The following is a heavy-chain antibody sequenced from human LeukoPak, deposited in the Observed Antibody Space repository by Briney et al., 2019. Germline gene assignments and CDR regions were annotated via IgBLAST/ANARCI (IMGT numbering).Heavy chain of an antibody. CDR2: INHSGST. CDR1: GFTFSSFY. J-gene: IGHJ4*02. V-gene: IGHV4-34*01. D-gene: IGHD1-7*01. CDR3: ARDQKPPAGGYNWNYRGPYYFDY. Sequence: PGGSLRLSCAASGFTFSSFYMNWVRQAPGKGLEWIGEINHSGSTNYNPSLKSRVTISVDTSKNQFSLKLSSVTAADTAVYYCARDQKPPAGGYNWNYRGPYYFDYWGQGTLVTVSS.